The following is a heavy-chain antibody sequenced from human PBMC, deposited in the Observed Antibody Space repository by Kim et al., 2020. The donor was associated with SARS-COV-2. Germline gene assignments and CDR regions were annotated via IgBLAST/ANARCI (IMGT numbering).Heavy chain of an antibody. Sequence: GGSLRLSCAASGFTFSSYWMSWVRQAPGKGLEWVANIKQDGSEKYYVDSVKGRFTISRDNAKNSLYLQMNSLRAEDTAVYYCAREKDVLLWFGELLPNYYYYGMDVWGQGTTVTVSS. D-gene: IGHD3-10*01. J-gene: IGHJ6*02. CDR2: IKQDGSEK. CDR1: GFTFSSYW. CDR3: AREKDVLLWFGELLPNYYYYGMDV. V-gene: IGHV3-7*03.